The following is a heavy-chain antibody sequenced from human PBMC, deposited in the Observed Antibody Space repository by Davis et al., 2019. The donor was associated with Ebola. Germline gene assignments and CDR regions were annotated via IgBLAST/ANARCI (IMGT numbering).Heavy chain of an antibody. CDR1: GDSLSNSY. CDR2: IYYGGYT. V-gene: IGHV4-59*01. D-gene: IGHD6-19*01. CDR3: SRSAMRSGWFFDA. Sequence: MPSETLSLTCTVSGDSLSNSYWSWVRHAPGNTLEWIGYIYYGGYTNYNPSLKSRVTISEDTSQNQCSLKLTSMTAADTAVYYCSRSAMRSGWFFDAWGQGRLIIVSS. J-gene: IGHJ4*02.